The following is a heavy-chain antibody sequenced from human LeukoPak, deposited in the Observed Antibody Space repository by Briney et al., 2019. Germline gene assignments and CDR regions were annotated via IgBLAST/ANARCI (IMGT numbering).Heavy chain of an antibody. J-gene: IGHJ4*02. Sequence: ASVKVSCKASGGTFSSYAISWVRQAPGQGLEWMGRIIPILGIANYAQKFQGRVTITADKSTSTAYMELSSLRSEDTAVYYCASLNTYYYDSSGAPQGHWGQGTLVTVSS. CDR3: ASLNTYYYDSSGAPQGH. CDR2: IIPILGIA. D-gene: IGHD3-22*01. V-gene: IGHV1-69*04. CDR1: GGTFSSYA.